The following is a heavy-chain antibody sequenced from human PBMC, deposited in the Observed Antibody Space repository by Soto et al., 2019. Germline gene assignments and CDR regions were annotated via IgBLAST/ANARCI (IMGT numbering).Heavy chain of an antibody. J-gene: IGHJ4*02. D-gene: IGHD2-21*01. CDR2: IKSNRDGGAT. V-gene: IGHV3-15*01. CDR3: TTGTVCSADCYSAVFDY. Sequence: EVPLVESGGGLVQPGESLRLSCAASGFTHAWMSWVRQAPGKGLEWVGRIKSNRDGGATDYAAPVRGRFTISRDDSKNTVYLQMNGLRTEDTAVYYCTTGTVCSADCYSAVFDYWGQGTLVTVSS. CDR1: GFTHAW.